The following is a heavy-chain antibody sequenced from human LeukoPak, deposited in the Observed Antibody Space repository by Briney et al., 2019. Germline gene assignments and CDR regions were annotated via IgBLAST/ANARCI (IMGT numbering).Heavy chain of an antibody. CDR1: EYTFTGYY. V-gene: IGHV1-2*02. CDR3: ARDLYGGPPFDY. J-gene: IGHJ4*02. Sequence: ASVKVSCKASEYTFTGYYMHWVRQAPGQGLEWMGWINPNSGGTNYAQKFQGRVTMTRDTSISTAYMELSRLRSDDTAVYYCARDLYGGPPFDYWGQGTLVTVSS. D-gene: IGHD4-23*01. CDR2: INPNSGGT.